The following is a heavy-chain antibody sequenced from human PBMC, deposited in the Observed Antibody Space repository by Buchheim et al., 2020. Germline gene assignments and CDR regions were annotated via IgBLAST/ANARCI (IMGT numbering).Heavy chain of an antibody. CDR1: GFTFSSYW. V-gene: IGHV3-7*04. CDR3: AKEHCSGGSCYVGLDY. D-gene: IGHD2-15*01. J-gene: IGHJ4*02. CDR2: IKPDGSEM. Sequence: EVLLVESGGDLVQPGGSLRPSCATSGFTFSSYWMTWVRRAPGRGLEWVANIKPDGSEMYYVDSVKGRFIISRDNPENSLYLQMNSLRAEDTAVYYCAKEHCSGGSCYVGLDYWGQGTL.